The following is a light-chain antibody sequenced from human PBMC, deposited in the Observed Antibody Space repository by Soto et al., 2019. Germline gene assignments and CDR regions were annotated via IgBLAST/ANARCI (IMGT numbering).Light chain of an antibody. CDR2: DTS. V-gene: IGKV3-15*01. CDR1: QSIGNT. Sequence: EVVIRQSPAPLSLSPEEGATLSWSASQSIGNTLAWYQHKPGQAPRLLIYDTSTRATGVPTRFSGSRSGAEFTLTISSLQSEDFAVYYCQPYNSWPLTFGGGTKVDIK. J-gene: IGKJ4*01. CDR3: QPYNSWPLT.